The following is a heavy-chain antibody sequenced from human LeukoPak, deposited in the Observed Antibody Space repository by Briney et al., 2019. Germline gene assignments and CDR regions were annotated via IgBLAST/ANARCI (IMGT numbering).Heavy chain of an antibody. J-gene: IGHJ4*02. CDR1: GDSVSRKSAA. V-gene: IGHV6-1*01. CDR2: TYYRSKWYT. Sequence: SQTLSLTCAISGDSVSRKSAAWNWIRQSPSGGLEWLGRTYYRSKWYTEFAPSVRSRITINPDTSKHQFSLQLKSVTPEDTAVYYCARTTGTFDCWGQGTLVTVSS. D-gene: IGHD1-1*01. CDR3: ARTTGTFDC.